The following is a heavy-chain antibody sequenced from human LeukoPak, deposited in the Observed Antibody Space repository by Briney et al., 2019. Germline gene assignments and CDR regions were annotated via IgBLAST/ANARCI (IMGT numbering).Heavy chain of an antibody. CDR1: GYTFTSNY. CDR3: ARSPVPYAKQYYFDY. D-gene: IGHD3-16*01. Sequence: GASVKVSCKASGYTFTSNYIHWVRQAPGQGLEWMGIINPSGGSTSYAQKFQGRVTMTRDTSTSTVYMELSSLRSEDTAVYYCARSPVPYAKQYYFDYWGQGTLVTVSS. V-gene: IGHV1-46*01. J-gene: IGHJ4*02. CDR2: INPSGGST.